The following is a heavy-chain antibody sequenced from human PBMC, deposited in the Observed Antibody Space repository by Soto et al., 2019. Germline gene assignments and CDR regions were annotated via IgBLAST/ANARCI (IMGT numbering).Heavy chain of an antibody. CDR2: IYWNDDK. D-gene: IGHD6-19*01. CDR3: AHRPSGWYLFDY. CDR1: GFSLSTSGLG. Sequence: QITLKESGPTLVRPTQTLTLTCTFSGFSLSTSGLGVGWIRQPPGKALEWLALIYWNDDKRYSPSLKARLTITNDTSKNQVVLTMTNMDPVDTATHYCAHRPSGWYLFDYWGQGTLVTVSS. J-gene: IGHJ4*02. V-gene: IGHV2-5*01.